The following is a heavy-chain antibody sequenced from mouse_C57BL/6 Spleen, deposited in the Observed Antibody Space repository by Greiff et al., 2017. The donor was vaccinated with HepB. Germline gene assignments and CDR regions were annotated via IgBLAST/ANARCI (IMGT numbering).Heavy chain of an antibody. CDR2: IDPSDSET. CDR1: GYTFTSYW. D-gene: IGHD2-10*02. CDR3: ARLGMEAY. Sequence: QVQLQQPGAELVRPGSSVKLSCKASGYTFTSYWMHWVKQRPIQGLEWIGNIDPSDSETHYNQKFKDKATFTVDKSSSTAYMHLRSLTSEDSAVYYCARLGMEAYWGQGTLVTVSA. V-gene: IGHV1-52*01. J-gene: IGHJ3*01.